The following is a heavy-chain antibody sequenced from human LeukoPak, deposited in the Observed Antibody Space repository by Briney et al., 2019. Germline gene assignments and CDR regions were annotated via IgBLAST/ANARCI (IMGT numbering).Heavy chain of an antibody. D-gene: IGHD5-18*01. CDR3: ARDRIQLWLTSGAFDI. CDR1: GGSISSYY. J-gene: IGHJ3*02. CDR2: IYYSGST. V-gene: IGHV4-59*01. Sequence: SETLSLTCTVSGGSISSYYWSRIRQPPGKGLEWIGYIYYSGSTNYNPSLKSRVTISVDTSKNQFSLKLSSVTAADTAVYYCARDRIQLWLTSGAFDIWGQGTMVTVSS.